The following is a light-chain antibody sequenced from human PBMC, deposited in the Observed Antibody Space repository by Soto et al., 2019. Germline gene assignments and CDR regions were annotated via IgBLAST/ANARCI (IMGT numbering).Light chain of an antibody. J-gene: IGLJ1*01. CDR3: CSYTTSNTRQIV. V-gene: IGLV2-14*01. CDR1: SRDVGRSNY. CDR2: DVS. Sequence: QSVLAQPGSVSGSPGQSITISCTGTSRDVGRSNYVSRHQQQPGKAPKFMIYDVSNRPSGVSNRFSGSKSGNTASLTISGLQAEDEADYYCCSYTTSNTRQIVFGTGTKVTVL.